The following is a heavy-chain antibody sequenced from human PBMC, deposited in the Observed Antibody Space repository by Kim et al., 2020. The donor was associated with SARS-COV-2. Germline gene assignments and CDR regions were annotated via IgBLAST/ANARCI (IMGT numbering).Heavy chain of an antibody. CDR1: GFTVSNTY. CDR3: ARDRQLQLWLHGYAMDV. Sequence: GGSLRLSCAGSGFTVSNTYMTWVRQAPGKGLEWVSIIEFDGSTYYADSVKGRFTISRHNSKNTLYLQMNSLRPDDTAVYYCARDRQLQLWLHGYAMDVWGQGTAVTVSS. D-gene: IGHD5-18*01. J-gene: IGHJ6*02. V-gene: IGHV3-53*04. CDR2: IEFDGST.